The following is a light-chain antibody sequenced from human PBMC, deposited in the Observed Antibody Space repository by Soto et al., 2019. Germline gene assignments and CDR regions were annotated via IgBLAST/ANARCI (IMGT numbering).Light chain of an antibody. J-gene: IGKJ2*01. Sequence: EIVMTQSPDTLSVSPGERATLSCRASQSISSNLAWYQQKPGQAPRLLMFGASARATGIPARFSGSGSATEFTLTINSLHSEDFAVYYCQQYYHRPYTFGQGTKLEIK. CDR3: QQYYHRPYT. V-gene: IGKV3-15*01. CDR2: GAS. CDR1: QSISSN.